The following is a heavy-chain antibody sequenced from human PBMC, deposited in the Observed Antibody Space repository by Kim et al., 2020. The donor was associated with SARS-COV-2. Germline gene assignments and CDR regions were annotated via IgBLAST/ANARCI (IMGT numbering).Heavy chain of an antibody. CDR1: GGSISSSNW. V-gene: IGHV4-4*02. CDR2: IYHSGTT. Sequence: SETLSLTCAVSGGSISSSNWWNWVRQPPGKGLEWIGEIYHSGTTDYNPSLKSRVTISVDKSKNQFSLKLSYVTAADTAVYYCARVGGLWFGELWSAGRSPLLGGLDFDYWGQGTLVTVSS. J-gene: IGHJ4*02. CDR3: ARVGGLWFGELWSAGRSPLLGGLDFDY. D-gene: IGHD3-10*01.